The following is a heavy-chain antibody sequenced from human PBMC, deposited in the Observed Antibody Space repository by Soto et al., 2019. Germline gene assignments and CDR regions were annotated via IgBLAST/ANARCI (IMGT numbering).Heavy chain of an antibody. CDR1: GFSFSTSGEG. Sequence: SGPTLVNPTHTLTLTCTFSGFSFSTSGEGVGWIRQPPGKSLEWLAIIYWNDDKRYSPSLKSRLTITKDTSKNQVVLTMTNMDPVDTGTYFCVHRTWYTTYHSWGQGALVTVSS. CDR2: IYWNDDK. J-gene: IGHJ4*02. CDR3: VHRTWYTTYHS. D-gene: IGHD1-20*01. V-gene: IGHV2-5*01.